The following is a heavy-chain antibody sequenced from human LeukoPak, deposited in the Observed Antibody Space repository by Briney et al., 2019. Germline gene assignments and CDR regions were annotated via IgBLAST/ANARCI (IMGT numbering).Heavy chain of an antibody. Sequence: SETLSLTCAVSGGSISSGGYSWSWIRQPPGKGLEWIGYIYHRGSTYYNPSLKSRVTISVDRSKNQFSLKLSSVTAADTVVYYCARGSVLYYFDYWGQGTLVTVSS. CDR3: ARGSVLYYFDY. J-gene: IGHJ4*02. V-gene: IGHV4-30-2*01. D-gene: IGHD3-3*01. CDR1: GGSISSGGYS. CDR2: IYHRGST.